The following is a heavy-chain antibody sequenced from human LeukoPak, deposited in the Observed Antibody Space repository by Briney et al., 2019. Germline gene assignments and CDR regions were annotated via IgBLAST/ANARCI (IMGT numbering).Heavy chain of an antibody. CDR1: GRSISSHE. V-gene: IGHV4-59*11. J-gene: IGHJ4*02. Sequence: PSDTLLLTCTGSGRSISSHEWGSIRQPPGKGVEWIRHFYDCGSPSYNLSLKSRVNIVLVHSKDRVSAELSSVTVADTVVYYCARGRRGRYYNISRYNYFDYWGQGTLVSVSS. CDR3: ARGRRGRYYNISRYNYFDY. D-gene: IGHD3-22*01. CDR2: FYDCGSP.